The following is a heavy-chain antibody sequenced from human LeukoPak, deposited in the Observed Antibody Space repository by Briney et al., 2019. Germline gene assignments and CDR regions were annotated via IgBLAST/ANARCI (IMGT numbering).Heavy chain of an antibody. CDR3: ARDARRIRYYDSSGHFDY. Sequence: ASVKVSCKASGYTFTSYGISWVRQAPGQGLEWMGWISAYNGNTNYAQKLQGRVTMTTDTSTSTAYMELRSLRSDDTAVYCCARDARRIRYYDSSGHFDYWGQGTLVTVSS. J-gene: IGHJ4*02. CDR1: GYTFTSYG. CDR2: ISAYNGNT. D-gene: IGHD3-22*01. V-gene: IGHV1-18*01.